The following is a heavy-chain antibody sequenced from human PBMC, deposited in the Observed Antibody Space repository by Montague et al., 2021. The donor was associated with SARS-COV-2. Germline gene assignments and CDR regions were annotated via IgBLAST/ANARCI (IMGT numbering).Heavy chain of an antibody. CDR2: IKQDGSEI. Sequence: SLRLSCAVSGFSISNYYMNWVRQAPGKGLEWVANIKQDGSEIYYVDSVKGRFTISRDTAQNSLFLQMNSLRADDTAVYFCASSGTWYDLDYWGQGTLVTVSS. CDR1: GFSISNYY. D-gene: IGHD2-15*01. J-gene: IGHJ4*02. V-gene: IGHV3-7*01. CDR3: ASSGTWYDLDY.